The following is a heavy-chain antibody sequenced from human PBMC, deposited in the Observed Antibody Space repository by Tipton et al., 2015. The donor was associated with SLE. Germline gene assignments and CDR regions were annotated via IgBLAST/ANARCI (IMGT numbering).Heavy chain of an antibody. J-gene: IGHJ6*02. V-gene: IGHV4-38-2*01. CDR1: GYFMTSGYF. CDR3: ARNVRFLEYLVDV. Sequence: TLSLTCDVSGYFMTSGYFWSWIRQSPGKGLEWIGTIYYKGNTFYNPSLKSRVTMSVDTSKNQFSLRLTSVNAADTAVYYCARNVRFLEYLVDVWGQGTTVTVSS. CDR2: IYYKGNT. D-gene: IGHD3-3*01.